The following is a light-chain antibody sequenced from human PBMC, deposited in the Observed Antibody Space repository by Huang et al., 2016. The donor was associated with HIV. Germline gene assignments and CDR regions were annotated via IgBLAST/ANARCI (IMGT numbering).Light chain of an antibody. CDR2: AAS. V-gene: IGKV1-39*01. J-gene: IGKJ1*01. CDR3: QESYSLLWT. Sequence: DIQMTQSPSSLSASVGDRVTITCRASQRISRYLSWYQQKPGKAPNLLIFAASSLQSGVPSRFSGSGSGTNFTLTITTLQPEDFATYYCQESYSLLWTFGQGTKVEIK. CDR1: QRISRY.